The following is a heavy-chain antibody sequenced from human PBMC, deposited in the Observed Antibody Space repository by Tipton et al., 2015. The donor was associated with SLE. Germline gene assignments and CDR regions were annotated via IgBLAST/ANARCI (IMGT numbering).Heavy chain of an antibody. V-gene: IGHV4-59*01. Sequence: LRLSCAVYGGSFSGYYWSWIRQPPGKGLEWIGYIYYSGSTNYNPSLKSRVTISVDTSKNQFSLKLSSVTAADTAVYYCARVAAAGTVDYWGQGTLVTVSS. CDR3: ARVAAAGTVDY. CDR2: IYYSGST. J-gene: IGHJ4*02. D-gene: IGHD6-13*01. CDR1: GGSFSGYY.